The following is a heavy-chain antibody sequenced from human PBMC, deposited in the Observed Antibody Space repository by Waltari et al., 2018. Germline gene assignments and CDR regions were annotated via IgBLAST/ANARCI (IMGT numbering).Heavy chain of an antibody. Sequence: EVQLVESGGGLVQPGGSLRLSCAASGFTFSSYSMNWVRHAPGKGLEWVSYISSSSSTIYYADSVKGRFTISRDNAKNSLYLQMNSLRAEDTAVYYCAARGEVVTRGWYFDLWGRGTLVTVSS. CDR1: GFTFSSYS. D-gene: IGHD2-21*02. CDR3: AARGEVVTRGWYFDL. V-gene: IGHV3-48*04. CDR2: ISSSSSTI. J-gene: IGHJ2*01.